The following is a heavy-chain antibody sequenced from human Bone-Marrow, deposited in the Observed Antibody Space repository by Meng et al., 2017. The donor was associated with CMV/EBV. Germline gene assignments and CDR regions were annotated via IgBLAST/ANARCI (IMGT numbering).Heavy chain of an antibody. V-gene: IGHV3-21*01. CDR2: ISSSSSYI. D-gene: IGHD1-14*01. CDR3: TAPSITRSASDI. Sequence: GESLKISCAASGFTFSSYSMNWVRQAPGKGLEWVSSISSSSSYIYYADSVKGRFTISRDNAKNSLYLQMNSLRAEDTAVYYCTAPSITRSASDIWGQGTMVTVSS. CDR1: GFTFSSYS. J-gene: IGHJ3*02.